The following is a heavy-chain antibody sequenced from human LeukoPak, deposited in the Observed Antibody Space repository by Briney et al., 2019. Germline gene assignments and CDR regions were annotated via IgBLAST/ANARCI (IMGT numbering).Heavy chain of an antibody. D-gene: IGHD3-3*01. Sequence: SETLSLTCSVSGASITGYYWSWIRQPAGKGLEWIGRIYTSGSTNYNPSLKSRVTISVDTSKNQFSLKLSSVTAADTAVYYCARGPTIFGVASFDYWGQGTLVTVSS. CDR1: GASITGYY. V-gene: IGHV4-4*07. J-gene: IGHJ4*02. CDR3: ARGPTIFGVASFDY. CDR2: IYTSGST.